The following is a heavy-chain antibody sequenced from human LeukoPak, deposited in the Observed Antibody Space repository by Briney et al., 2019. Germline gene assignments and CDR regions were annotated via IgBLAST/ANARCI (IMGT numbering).Heavy chain of an antibody. V-gene: IGHV1-69*13. D-gene: IGHD6-19*01. J-gene: IGHJ6*03. CDR1: GYTFTGYY. CDR2: IIPIFGTA. CDR3: ARDSGIAVGYYYYYYYYMTS. Sequence: ASVKVSCKASGYTFTGYYMHWVRQAPGQGLEWMGGIIPIFGTANYAQKLQGRVTITADESTSTAYMELSSLRSEDTAVYYCARDSGIAVGYYYYYYYYMTSGAEGPRSPSP.